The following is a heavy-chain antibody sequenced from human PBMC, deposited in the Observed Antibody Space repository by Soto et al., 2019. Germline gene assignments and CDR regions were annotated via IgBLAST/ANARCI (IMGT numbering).Heavy chain of an antibody. CDR1: GGTISSYD. Sequence: VAGGTISSYDGRWIRQPPGKGLEWIGYIYYSGSTNYNPSPKSRVTISVDTSKNQFSLKLSSVTAADTAVYYWARSRANWFDPWGQGTLVTVSS. J-gene: IGHJ5*02. V-gene: IGHV4-59*01. CDR3: ARSRANWFDP. CDR2: IYYSGST.